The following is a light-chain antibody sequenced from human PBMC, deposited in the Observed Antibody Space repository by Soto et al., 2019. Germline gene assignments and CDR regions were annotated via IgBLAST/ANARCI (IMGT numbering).Light chain of an antibody. Sequence: EIVLTQSPGTLSLSPGERATLSCRASQSVDSTYLAWYQQKPGQAPRLLIYGASSRATGIPDRFSGSGSGTDFTLTISRLEPEDXXXXXXXXXXXXPXLTFGGGTKVEIK. J-gene: IGKJ4*01. CDR3: XXXXXXPXLT. CDR1: QSVDSTY. CDR2: GAS. V-gene: IGKV3-20*01.